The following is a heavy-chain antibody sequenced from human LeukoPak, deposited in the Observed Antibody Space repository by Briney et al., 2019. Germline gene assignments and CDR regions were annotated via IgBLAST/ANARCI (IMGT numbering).Heavy chain of an antibody. J-gene: IGHJ4*02. Sequence: SETLSLTCTVSGYSISSGYYWGWIRQPPGKGLEWIGSIYHSGSTYYNPSLKSRVTTSVDTSKNQLSLKLSSVTAAGTAVYYCARGRRFYFDWFGDFDYWGQGTLVTVSS. CDR3: ARGRRFYFDWFGDFDY. CDR2: IYHSGST. V-gene: IGHV4-38-2*02. CDR1: GYSISSGYY. D-gene: IGHD3-9*01.